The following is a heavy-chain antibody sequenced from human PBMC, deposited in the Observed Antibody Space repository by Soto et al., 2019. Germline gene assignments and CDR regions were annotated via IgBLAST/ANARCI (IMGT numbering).Heavy chain of an antibody. J-gene: IGHJ4*02. V-gene: IGHV3-30-3*01. CDR3: AGGGGLRVGY. CDR1: GFTFSSYA. D-gene: IGHD5-12*01. Sequence: QVQLVESGGGVVQPGRSLRLSCAASGFTFSSYAIHWVRQAPGKGLEWVAVISYDGSNKYYADSVKGRFTISRDNSRNRLYLQMDSLRAEGRAVYYCAGGGGLRVGYWGQGTMVTVSS. CDR2: ISYDGSNK.